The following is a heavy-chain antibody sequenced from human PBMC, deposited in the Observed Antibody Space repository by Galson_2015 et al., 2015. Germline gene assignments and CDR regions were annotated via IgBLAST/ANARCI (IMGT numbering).Heavy chain of an antibody. CDR3: ARNHVAANIYFDN. V-gene: IGHV3-7*01. Sequence: SLRLCCAASGLTFNRSWMNWVGQAPGKWLEWASNVNQDGSERYYVDSVKGRFTISRGNAKNSLYLQMNRLRAEDMVVYYCARNHVAANIYFDNWGQGTLVTVSS. CDR1: GLTFNRSW. CDR2: VNQDGSER. D-gene: IGHD6-25*01. J-gene: IGHJ4*02.